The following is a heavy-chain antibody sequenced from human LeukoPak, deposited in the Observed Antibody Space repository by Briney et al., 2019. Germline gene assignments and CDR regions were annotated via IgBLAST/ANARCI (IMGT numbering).Heavy chain of an antibody. CDR1: GFTVSSNY. CDR2: IYSGGST. D-gene: IGHD1-7*01. J-gene: IGHJ4*02. Sequence: GGSLRLSCAASGFTVSSNYMSWVRQAPGKGLEWVSVIYSGGSTYYADSVKGRFTISRDNSKNTLYLQMNSLRAEDTAVYYCARDTPEDWNYPVYWGQGTLVTVSS. V-gene: IGHV3-66*02. CDR3: ARDTPEDWNYPVY.